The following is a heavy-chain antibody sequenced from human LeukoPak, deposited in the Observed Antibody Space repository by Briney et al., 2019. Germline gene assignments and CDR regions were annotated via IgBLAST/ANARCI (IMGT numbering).Heavy chain of an antibody. Sequence: GSLRLSCAASGFTFSNAWMSWIRQPPGKGLEWIGEINHSGSTNYNPSLKSRVTISVDTSKNQFSLKLSSVTAADTAVYYCARRRYLVVPAARLGYFDYWGQGTLVTVSS. CDR2: INHSGST. D-gene: IGHD2-2*01. CDR3: ARRRYLVVPAARLGYFDY. J-gene: IGHJ4*02. CDR1: GFTFSNAW. V-gene: IGHV4-34*01.